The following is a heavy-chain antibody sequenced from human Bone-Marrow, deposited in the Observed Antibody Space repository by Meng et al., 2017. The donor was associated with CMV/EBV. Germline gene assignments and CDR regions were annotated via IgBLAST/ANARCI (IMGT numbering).Heavy chain of an antibody. D-gene: IGHD3-10*01. J-gene: IGHJ4*02. CDR1: GDSISSDAYY. CDR2: IYRDGSA. Sequence: SQTLSLTCAVSGDSISSDAYYWGWIRQSPGRGLEWIGSIYRDGSAYNSPSLRGRVTISVDTSENQFPLRLTSVTAADTAVYYCVTGRRGSGTLLPESWGQGALVTVSS. CDR3: VTGRRGSGTLLPES. V-gene: IGHV4-39*06.